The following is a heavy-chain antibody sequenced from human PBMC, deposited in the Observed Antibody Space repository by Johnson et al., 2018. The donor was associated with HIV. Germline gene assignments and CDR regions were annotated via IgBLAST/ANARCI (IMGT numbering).Heavy chain of an antibody. D-gene: IGHD6-6*01. CDR2: IYSDGTT. J-gene: IGHJ3*02. CDR3: ARDLGPSIAARPTVCLFAFDI. V-gene: IGHV3-53*05. Sequence: MSWVRQAPGKGLEWVSVIYSDGTTYYADSVKGRFTISRDTSKNTLYLQMNNLRPDDTAVYYCARDLGPSIAARPTVCLFAFDIWGQGTTVIVSS.